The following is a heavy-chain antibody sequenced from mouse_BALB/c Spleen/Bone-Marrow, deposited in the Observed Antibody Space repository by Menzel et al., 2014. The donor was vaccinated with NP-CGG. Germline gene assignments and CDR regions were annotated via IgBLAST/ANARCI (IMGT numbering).Heavy chain of an antibody. CDR1: GYTFTSCT. J-gene: IGHJ4*01. Sequence: QVQLQQSGAELARPGASVKMSCKASGYTFTSCTMHWVKQRPGQGLEWIGYINPSSGYTNYNQKFKDKATLTADKSSSTAYMQLSSLTSEDSAVYYCAYGNYGYAMDYWGQGTSVTVSS. V-gene: IGHV1-4*01. D-gene: IGHD2-10*02. CDR2: INPSSGYT. CDR3: AYGNYGYAMDY.